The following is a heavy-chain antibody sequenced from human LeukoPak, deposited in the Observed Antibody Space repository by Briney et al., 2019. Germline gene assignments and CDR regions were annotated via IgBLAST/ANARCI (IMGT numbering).Heavy chain of an antibody. CDR1: GDSISTYY. V-gene: IGHV4-4*07. Sequence: SETLSLTCTVSGDSISTYYWNWIRQPAGKGLEWIGRIFTSGSSKHNPSLKSRVTISVDTSKNQFSLKLSSVTAADTAVYYCARYAGPGSSYYYYYMDVWGKGTTVTISS. CDR2: IFTSGSS. CDR3: ARYAGPGSSYYYYYMDV. D-gene: IGHD3-10*01. J-gene: IGHJ6*03.